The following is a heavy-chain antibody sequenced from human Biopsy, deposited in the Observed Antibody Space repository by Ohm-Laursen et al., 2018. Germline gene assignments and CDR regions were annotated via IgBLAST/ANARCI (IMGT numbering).Heavy chain of an antibody. CDR3: ARNTGWYGDLYYFDY. J-gene: IGHJ4*02. Sequence: ASVKVSCKASGYSLTSYYTHWVRQAPGQGLEWMGMINPSGSTTSYPQIFQGRVTMTRDTSKSTVYMELSSLRSADTAVYFCARNTGWYGDLYYFDYWGQGTLVTVSS. D-gene: IGHD6-19*01. CDR1: GYSLTSYY. CDR2: INPSGSTT. V-gene: IGHV1-46*01.